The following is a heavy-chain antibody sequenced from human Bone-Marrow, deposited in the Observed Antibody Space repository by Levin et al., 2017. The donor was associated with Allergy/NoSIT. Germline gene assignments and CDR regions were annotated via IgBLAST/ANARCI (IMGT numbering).Heavy chain of an antibody. CDR2: ISPDSGAT. V-gene: IGHV1-2*06. D-gene: IGHD3-10*01. CDR1: GYTFTGYN. Sequence: GESLKISCKASGYTFTGYNMHWVRQAPGQGLEWMGRISPDSGATNYAQKFQGRVTMTRDTSRSTAYMELSRLRSDDTAVYYCAARGGGLDWYFELWGRGTLVTVSS. J-gene: IGHJ2*01. CDR3: AARGGGLDWYFEL.